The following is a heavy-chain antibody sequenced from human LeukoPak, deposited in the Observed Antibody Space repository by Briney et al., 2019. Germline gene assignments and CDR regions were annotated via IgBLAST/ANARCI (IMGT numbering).Heavy chain of an antibody. CDR1: GFTFDDYA. CDR2: MRWEKDRI. D-gene: IGHD4-17*01. Sequence: PGGSLRLSCAASGFTFDDYAMHWVRQAPGKGLEWVAGMRWEKDRIYYADCVKGRFTISRDNAQNALYLQMKSLSAEDTALYYCAKDFTSRTTVIRGFDPWGQGTLVTVSS. J-gene: IGHJ5*02. CDR3: AKDFTSRTTVIRGFDP. V-gene: IGHV3-9*01.